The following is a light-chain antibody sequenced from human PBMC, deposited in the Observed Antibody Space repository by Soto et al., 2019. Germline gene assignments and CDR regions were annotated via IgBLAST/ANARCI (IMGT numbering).Light chain of an antibody. Sequence: QSVLNQPASVSGSPGQSITISCTGTSSDVGGYNCVSWYQQHPGKAPNLMIYDVSNRPSGVSDRFSGSKSGNTASLTISGLQAEDEADYYCSSYTSNSTYVFETGTKVTVL. J-gene: IGLJ1*01. CDR2: DVS. V-gene: IGLV2-14*03. CDR1: SSDVGGYNC. CDR3: SSYTSNSTYV.